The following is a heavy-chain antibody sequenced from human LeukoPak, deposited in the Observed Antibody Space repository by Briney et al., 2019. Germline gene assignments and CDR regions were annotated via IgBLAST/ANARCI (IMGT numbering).Heavy chain of an antibody. CDR3: ARAVKQVVVRFDY. V-gene: IGHV3-30-3*01. Sequence: GGSLRLSCAASGFTFSSYAMHWVRQAPGKGLEWVAVISYDGSNKYYADSVKGRFTISRDNSKNTLYLQMNSLRAEDTAVYYCARAVKQVVVRFDYWGQGTLVTVSS. CDR1: GFTFSSYA. J-gene: IGHJ4*02. D-gene: IGHD3-22*01. CDR2: ISYDGSNK.